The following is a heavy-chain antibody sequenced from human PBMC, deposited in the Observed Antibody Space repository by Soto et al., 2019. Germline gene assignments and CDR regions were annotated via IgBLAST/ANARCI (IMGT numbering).Heavy chain of an antibody. D-gene: IGHD2-2*01. CDR2: IDPTDSCT. V-gene: IGHV5-10-1*01. CDR3: ARRYCSSASCPRNYYGMDV. Sequence: GESLKISCKGSGYSFTNYWISWVRQMPGKGLEWMGRIDPTDSCTNYSPSFQGHVTISVDKSISTAYLQWSSLKASDTAMYYCARRYCSSASCPRNYYGMDVWGQGTTVTVSS. CDR1: GYSFTNYW. J-gene: IGHJ6*02.